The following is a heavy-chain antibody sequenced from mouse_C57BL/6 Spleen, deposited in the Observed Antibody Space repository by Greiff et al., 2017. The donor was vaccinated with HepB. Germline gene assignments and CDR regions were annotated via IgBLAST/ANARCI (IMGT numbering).Heavy chain of an antibody. CDR2: IDPSDSYT. Sequence: VQLQQPGAELVRPGTSVKLSCKASGYTFTSYWMHWVKQRPGQGLEWIGVIDPSDSYTNYNQKFKGKATLTVDTSSSTAYMQLSSLTSEDSSVYYCARGSYSNYDWFAYWGQGTLVTVSA. V-gene: IGHV1-59*01. D-gene: IGHD2-5*01. J-gene: IGHJ3*01. CDR3: ARGSYSNYDWFAY. CDR1: GYTFTSYW.